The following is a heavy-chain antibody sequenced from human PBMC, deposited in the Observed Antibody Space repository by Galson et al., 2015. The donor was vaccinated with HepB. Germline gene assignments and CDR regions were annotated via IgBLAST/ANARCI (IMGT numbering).Heavy chain of an antibody. Sequence: SLRLSCAASGFSFSGSAMHWVRQASGKGLEWLGRIRSEAKNYATTYAESVRGRFTISRDNSKNILSLQMHSLRAEDTAVYYCTRDAMGRGSGSYSAFDYWGQGTLVTVSS. CDR2: IRSEAKNYAT. V-gene: IGHV3-73*01. J-gene: IGHJ4*02. CDR1: GFSFSGSA. CDR3: TRDAMGRGSGSYSAFDY. D-gene: IGHD1-26*01.